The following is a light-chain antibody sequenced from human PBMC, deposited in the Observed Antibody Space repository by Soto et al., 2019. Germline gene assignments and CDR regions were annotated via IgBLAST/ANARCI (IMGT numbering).Light chain of an antibody. CDR2: EVN. V-gene: IGLV2-14*01. CDR3: SSFTSTNTWV. J-gene: IGLJ3*02. CDR1: SSDVGGYNY. Sequence: QSVLNQPASVSGSPGQSITISCTGTSSDVGGYNYVSWYQQHPGKAPKLMIYEVNNRPSGVSDRFSVSKSGNTASLTISGLQVEDEADYYCSSFTSTNTWVFGGGTKLTVL.